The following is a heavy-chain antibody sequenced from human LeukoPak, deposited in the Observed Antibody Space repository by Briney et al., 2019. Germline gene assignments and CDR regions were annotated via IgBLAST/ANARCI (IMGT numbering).Heavy chain of an antibody. V-gene: IGHV1-18*01. J-gene: IGHJ4*02. CDR3: ARGGPFPTGSSSREYYLDY. Sequence: ASVKVSCKASGYDFINYGISWVRQAPGQGLEWMRWRSIYNGNTDYKLQGRVTMTTDTSTSTAYMEVRSLRSDDTAVYYCARGGPFPTGSSSREYYLDYWRPGTLVTVSS. D-gene: IGHD6-6*01. CDR1: GYDFINYG. CDR2: RSIYNGNT.